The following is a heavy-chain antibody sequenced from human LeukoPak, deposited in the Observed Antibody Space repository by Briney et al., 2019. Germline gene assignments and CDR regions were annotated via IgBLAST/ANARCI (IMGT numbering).Heavy chain of an antibody. Sequence: GGSLRLSCVASGFTFSSYGMHCVRQAPGKGLEWVTVISYDGSGDKYCADSVKGRFTISRDNSKNSVYLQMNSLRAEDTAVYYCAKAYDFWSGYPDYWGRGTLVTVSS. CDR2: ISYDGSGDK. V-gene: IGHV3-30*18. CDR3: AKAYDFWSGYPDY. CDR1: GFTFSSYG. D-gene: IGHD3-3*01. J-gene: IGHJ4*02.